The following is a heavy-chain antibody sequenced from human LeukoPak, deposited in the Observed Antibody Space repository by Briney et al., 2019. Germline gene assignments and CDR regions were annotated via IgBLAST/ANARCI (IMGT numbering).Heavy chain of an antibody. CDR3: AKDEEARQSTY. V-gene: IGHV3-23*01. Sequence: QPGGSLRLSCAASGFTFSSYAMSWVRQAPGKGLFWVSVISGSGGSTYYADSVKGRFTISRDNSKNTLYLQMNSLRAEDTAVYYCAKDEEARQSTYWGQGTLVTVSS. CDR2: ISGSGGST. CDR1: GFTFSSYA. J-gene: IGHJ4*02. D-gene: IGHD6-6*01.